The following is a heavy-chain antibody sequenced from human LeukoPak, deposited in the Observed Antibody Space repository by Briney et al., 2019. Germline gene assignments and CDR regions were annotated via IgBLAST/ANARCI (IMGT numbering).Heavy chain of an antibody. D-gene: IGHD3-22*01. V-gene: IGHV4-38-2*01. CDR3: ARTHEIYYYDSSGHYYDY. J-gene: IGHJ4*02. Sequence: SETLSLTCAVSGYSISSGYYWGWMRQPPGKGLEWIGSIYHSGSTYYNPSLKSRVTISVDTSKNQFSLKLSSVTAADTAVYYCARTHEIYYYDSSGHYYDYWGQGTLVTVSS. CDR2: IYHSGST. CDR1: GYSISSGYY.